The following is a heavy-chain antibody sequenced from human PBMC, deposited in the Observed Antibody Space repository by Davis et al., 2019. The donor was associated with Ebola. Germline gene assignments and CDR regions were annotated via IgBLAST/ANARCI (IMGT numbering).Heavy chain of an antibody. J-gene: IGHJ4*02. CDR1: GGPISSSSYY. Sequence: MPSETLSLTCPVSGGPISSSSYYWGWIRQPPGKGLEWIGSIYYSGSTYYNPSLKSRVTISVDTSKNQFSLKLSSVTAADTAVYYCARHSYDILTGYSPFDYWGQGTLVTVSS. CDR3: ARHSYDILTGYSPFDY. CDR2: IYYSGST. V-gene: IGHV4-39*01. D-gene: IGHD3-9*01.